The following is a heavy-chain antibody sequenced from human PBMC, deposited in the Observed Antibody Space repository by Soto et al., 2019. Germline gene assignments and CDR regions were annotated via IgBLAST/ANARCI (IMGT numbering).Heavy chain of an antibody. Sequence: SVKVSCKASGFTFSSSAVQWVRQARGQRLEWIGWIVVGSDNRNYAQKFQERVTITRDMSTSTAYMELRSLRSEDMAVYYSAADPGYYYDSSGYYSPLHWGQGTLVTVSS. V-gene: IGHV1-58*01. CDR2: IVVGSDNR. J-gene: IGHJ4*02. CDR3: AADPGYYYDSSGYYSPLH. D-gene: IGHD3-22*01. CDR1: GFTFSSSA.